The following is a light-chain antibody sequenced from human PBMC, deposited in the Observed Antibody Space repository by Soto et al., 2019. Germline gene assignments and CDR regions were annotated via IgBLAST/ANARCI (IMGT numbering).Light chain of an antibody. CDR1: QSIRNS. CDR2: DAS. Sequence: EIVLTQSPATLSLSPGERATLSCRASQSIRNSLAWYQQKPGQAPRLLIYDASNRATSIPARFGGRGSGTDFTLTISSLEPEDFAVHYCQHRGEWPPGATFGQGTRLEIK. J-gene: IGKJ5*01. CDR3: QHRGEWPPGAT. V-gene: IGKV3-11*01.